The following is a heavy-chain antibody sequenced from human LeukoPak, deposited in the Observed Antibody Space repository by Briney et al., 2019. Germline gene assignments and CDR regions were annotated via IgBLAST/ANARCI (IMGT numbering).Heavy chain of an antibody. Sequence: GGSLRLSCAASGFTFTDYWMHWVRQVPGKGLVWVSIINTDTRGTYYADSVKGRFTISRGNAKSILYLQTDSLRAEDTAVYYCARAGAYHFDNWGQGTLVTVSS. J-gene: IGHJ4*02. V-gene: IGHV3-74*01. CDR3: ARAGAYHFDN. D-gene: IGHD3-16*01. CDR2: INTDTRGT. CDR1: GFTFTDYW.